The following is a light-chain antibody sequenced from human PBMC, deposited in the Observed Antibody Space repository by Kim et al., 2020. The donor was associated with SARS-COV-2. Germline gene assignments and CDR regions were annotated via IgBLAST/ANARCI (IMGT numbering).Light chain of an antibody. CDR1: SSNIGAGYD. CDR2: GNS. V-gene: IGLV1-40*01. Sequence: QLVLTQPPSVSGAPGQRVTISCTGSSSNIGAGYDVHWYQQLPGTAPKLLIYGNSNRPSGVPDRFSGSESGTSASLAITRLQAEDEADYYCQSYDSSLSGSVFGGGTQLTVL. CDR3: QSYDSSLSGSV. J-gene: IGLJ3*02.